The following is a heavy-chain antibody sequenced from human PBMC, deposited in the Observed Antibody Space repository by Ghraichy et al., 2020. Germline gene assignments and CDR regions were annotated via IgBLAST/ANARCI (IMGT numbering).Heavy chain of an antibody. CDR2: INHSGST. CDR3: ARGTDYHGMDV. J-gene: IGHJ6*02. Sequence: SETLSLTCAVYGGSFSGYNWNWIRQPPGKGLEWIGEINHSGSTNYKPSLKSRLTISVDTSKNQFSLKVNSVTAADTAVYYCARGTDYHGMDVWGQGTTVTVSS. V-gene: IGHV4-34*01. CDR1: GGSFSGYN.